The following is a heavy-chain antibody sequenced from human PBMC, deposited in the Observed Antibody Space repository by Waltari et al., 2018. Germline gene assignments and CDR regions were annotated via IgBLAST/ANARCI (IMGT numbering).Heavy chain of an antibody. CDR2: INHSGST. J-gene: IGHJ4*02. Sequence: QVQLQQWGAGLLESSESLSLACAGYGGSCSGYYWSWTRQPPGKGLEWIGEINHSGSTNYNPSLNVRVPISVSTSKNQFSLNLRSVTAADTAVYYCARGRVLLWFRNYFDYWGQGTLVTVSS. D-gene: IGHD3-10*01. V-gene: IGHV4-34*01. CDR3: ARGRVLLWFRNYFDY. CDR1: GGSCSGYY.